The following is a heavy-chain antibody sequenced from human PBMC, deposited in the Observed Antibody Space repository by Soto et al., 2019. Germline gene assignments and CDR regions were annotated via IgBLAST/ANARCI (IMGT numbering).Heavy chain of an antibody. CDR1: GGTVSSDNYY. V-gene: IGHV4-34*08. D-gene: IGHD3-16*01. CDR2: RSHSGRT. CDR3: ARVERGTVATVVDAFDI. J-gene: IGHJ3*02. Sequence: QVQLLQWGAGLLKPSETLSLTCAVYGGTVSSDNYYWSWIRQPPGKGLEWIGARSHSGRTHFNPSLMSRVTMSVDTSKHQFSLKMSSVTAADTALYYCARVERGTVATVVDAFDIWGQGAMVTVSS.